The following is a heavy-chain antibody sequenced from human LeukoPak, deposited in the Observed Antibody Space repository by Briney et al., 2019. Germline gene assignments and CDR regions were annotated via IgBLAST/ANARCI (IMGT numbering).Heavy chain of an antibody. J-gene: IGHJ5*02. CDR1: GGSISSYY. V-gene: IGHV4-4*07. CDR3: ARDLIIYRFDP. Sequence: SETLSLTCTVSGGSISSYYWSWIRQSAGKGLEWIGRIYSSGSTNYNPSLKSRVTMSVDTSRDQFSLKLSSVTAADTAVYYCARDLIIYRFDPWGQGTLVTVSS. D-gene: IGHD3-9*01. CDR2: IYSSGST.